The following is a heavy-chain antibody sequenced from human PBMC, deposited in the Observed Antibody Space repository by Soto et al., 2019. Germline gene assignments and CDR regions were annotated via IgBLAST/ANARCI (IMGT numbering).Heavy chain of an antibody. CDR2: IKQDGSEK. V-gene: IGHV3-7*01. CDR1: GFTFSSYW. CDR3: ARATTVIHFDY. J-gene: IGHJ4*02. D-gene: IGHD4-17*01. Sequence: GGSLRLSCAASGFTFSSYWMSWVRQAPGKGLEWVANIKQDGSEKYYVDSVKGRFTISRDNSKNTLYLQMNSLRAEDTAVYYCARATTVIHFDYWGQGTLVTVSS.